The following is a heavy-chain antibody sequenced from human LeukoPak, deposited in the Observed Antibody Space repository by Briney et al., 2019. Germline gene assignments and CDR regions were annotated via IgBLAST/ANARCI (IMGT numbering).Heavy chain of an antibody. V-gene: IGHV6-1*01. D-gene: IGHD6-19*01. CDR2: TYYRSKWYN. J-gene: IGHJ6*03. CDR3: ARDIVGGWSYYYYYMDV. CDR1: GDSVSTNTAA. Sequence: SQTLSLTCAISGDSVSTNTAAWNWIRQSPSRGLEWLGRTYYRSKWYNDYAVSVKSRISINPDTSKNQSSLQLSSVTPEDTAVYYCARDIVGGWSYYYYYMDVWGKGTTVTISS.